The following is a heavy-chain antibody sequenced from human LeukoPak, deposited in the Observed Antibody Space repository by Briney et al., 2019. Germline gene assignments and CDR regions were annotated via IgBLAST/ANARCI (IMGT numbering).Heavy chain of an antibody. D-gene: IGHD3-9*01. J-gene: IGHJ6*02. CDR2: INPNSGNT. V-gene: IGHV1-8*02. CDR3: ARWGTYYDILTGPGGHYGMDV. CDR1: GYAFTGYY. Sequence: ASVKVSCKASGYAFTGYYIHWVRQAPGQGLEWMGRINPNSGNTGYAQKLQGRVTMTRNTSISTAYMELSSLRSEDTAVYYCARWGTYYDILTGPGGHYGMDVWGQGTTVTVSS.